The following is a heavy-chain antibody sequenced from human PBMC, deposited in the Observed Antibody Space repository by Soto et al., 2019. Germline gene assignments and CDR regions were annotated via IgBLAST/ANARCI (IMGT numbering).Heavy chain of an antibody. D-gene: IGHD5-12*01. CDR3: ASNSGDDWDFDY. V-gene: IGHV4-31*03. Sequence: QVQLQESGPGLVKPSHTLSLTCTVSGGSISSGGYYWSWIRQHPGKGLEWIGYIYYSGSTYYNPSLKSRVTISDETSNSLCSLKLSAVSAAGTAVYYCASNSGDDWDFDYWGQGTPVTVSS. CDR1: GGSISSGGYY. J-gene: IGHJ4*02. CDR2: IYYSGST.